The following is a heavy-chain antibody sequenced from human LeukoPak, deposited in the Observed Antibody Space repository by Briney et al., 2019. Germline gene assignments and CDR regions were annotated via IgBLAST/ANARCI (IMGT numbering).Heavy chain of an antibody. CDR2: IKEDGTEG. Sequence: GGSLRLSCAASGFTFSDYYMSWIRQAPGKGLEWVANIKEDGTEGYYVDSVKGRFTISRDNARNSLYLQMNSLKAEDTAIYYCARGGFWGQGTLVTVSS. V-gene: IGHV3-7*04. CDR3: ARGGF. CDR1: GFTFSDYY. D-gene: IGHD3-10*01. J-gene: IGHJ4*02.